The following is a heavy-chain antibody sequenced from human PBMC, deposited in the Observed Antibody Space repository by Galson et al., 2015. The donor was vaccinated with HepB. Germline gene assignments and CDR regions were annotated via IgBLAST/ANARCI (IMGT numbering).Heavy chain of an antibody. D-gene: IGHD6-25*01. CDR1: GFTFSYYA. J-gene: IGHJ5*02. CDR2: ITPSGDNT. V-gene: IGHV3-23*01. Sequence: SLRLSCAASGFTFSYYAMSWVRQAPGKGLEWISAITPSGDNTYSADSMKGRFTISRDDSKNTAFLQMNTLKTEDTAVYYCARLGDLSGYSSAWGQGTLVAVSS. CDR3: ARLGDLSGYSSA.